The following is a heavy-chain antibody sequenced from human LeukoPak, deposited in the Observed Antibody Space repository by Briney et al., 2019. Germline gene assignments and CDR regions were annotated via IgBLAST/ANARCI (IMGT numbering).Heavy chain of an antibody. D-gene: IGHD6-25*01. V-gene: IGHV1-3*01. Sequence: FQGRVTITRDTSARTAYMELSSLRSEDTAVYYCARQRPSLWSDPWGQGTLVTVSS. J-gene: IGHJ5*02. CDR3: ARQRPSLWSDP.